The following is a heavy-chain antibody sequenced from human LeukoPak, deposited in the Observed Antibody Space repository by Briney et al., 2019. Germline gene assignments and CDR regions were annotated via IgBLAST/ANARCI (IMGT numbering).Heavy chain of an antibody. CDR2: ISAYNGNT. J-gene: IGHJ6*02. D-gene: IGHD3-10*01. V-gene: IGHV1-18*01. CDR3: ARDMVRGVIMGYYYYGMDV. CDR1: GYTFTSYG. Sequence: VASVKVSCKASGYTFTSYGISWVRQAPGQGLERMGWISAYNGNTNYAQKLQGRVTMTTDTSTSTAYMELRSLRSDDTAVYYCARDMVRGVIMGYYYYGMDVWGQGTTVTVSS.